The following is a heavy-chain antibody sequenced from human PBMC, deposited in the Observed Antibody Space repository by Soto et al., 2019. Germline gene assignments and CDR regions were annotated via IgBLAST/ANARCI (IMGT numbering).Heavy chain of an antibody. D-gene: IGHD6-13*01. J-gene: IGHJ4*02. CDR3: ARGWRAAQRAIFDY. CDR2: INHSGST. V-gene: IGHV4-34*01. Sequence: SETLSLTCAVYGGSFSGYYWTWIRQPPGKGLEWIGEINHSGSTNYNPSLKSRVTISVXXXKXXXXLKLXSXXAAXTAVYYCARGWRAAQRAIFDYWGQGVLVTVSS. CDR1: GGSFSGYY.